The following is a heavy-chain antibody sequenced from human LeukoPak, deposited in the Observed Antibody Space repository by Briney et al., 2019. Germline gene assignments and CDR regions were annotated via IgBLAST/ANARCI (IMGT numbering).Heavy chain of an antibody. CDR3: ARVPAKYCRGGSCYFYYYMDV. J-gene: IGHJ6*03. D-gene: IGHD2-15*01. V-gene: IGHV4-59*01. CDR1: GGSISSYY. Sequence: SETLSLTCTVSGGSISSYYWSWIRQPPGKGLEWIGYIYYSGSTNYNPSLKSRVTISVDTSKNQFSLKLSSVTAADTAVYYCARVPAKYCRGGSCYFYYYMDVWGKGTTVTISS. CDR2: IYYSGST.